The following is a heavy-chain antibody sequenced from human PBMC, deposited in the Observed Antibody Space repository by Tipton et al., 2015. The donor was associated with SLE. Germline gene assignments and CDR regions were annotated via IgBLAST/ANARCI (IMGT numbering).Heavy chain of an antibody. CDR1: GGSISSGSHY. Sequence: TLSLTCTVSGGSISSGSHYWGWIRQSPGKGLEWIGSIYHSGNTYYNPSLQSRATISQDTSKNLFSLKLSSVTAADTAVYYCARYCSGGNCYGGKFDYWGQGTLVIVSS. CDR3: ARYCSGGNCYGGKFDY. J-gene: IGHJ4*02. CDR2: IYHSGNT. D-gene: IGHD2-15*01. V-gene: IGHV4-39*07.